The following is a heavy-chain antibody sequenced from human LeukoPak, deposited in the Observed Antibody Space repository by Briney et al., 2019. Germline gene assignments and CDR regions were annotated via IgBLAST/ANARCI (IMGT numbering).Heavy chain of an antibody. D-gene: IGHD4-17*01. CDR1: GGSIRSYY. J-gene: IGHJ4*02. CDR2: IYYSGST. Sequence: SETLSLTCTVSGGSIRSYYWSRIRQPPGKGLEWIGYIYYSGSTNYNPSLKSRVSISVDTSKNQFSLKLSSVAAADTAVYYCARTGSTVTMLYPFDHWGQGTLVTVSS. CDR3: ARTGSTVTMLYPFDH. V-gene: IGHV4-59*01.